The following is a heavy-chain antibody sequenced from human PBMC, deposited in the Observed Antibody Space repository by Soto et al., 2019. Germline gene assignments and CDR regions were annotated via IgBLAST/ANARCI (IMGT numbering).Heavy chain of an antibody. D-gene: IGHD6-19*01. CDR1: CLSFSGYY. CDR3: ARGDSSGWYYFDY. Sequence: TLSLTCAVYCLSFSGYYWSWILDPPGKGLELIGEINHSGSTNYNPSLKSRVTISVDTSKNQFSLKLSSVTAADTAVYYCARGDSSGWYYFDYWGQGTLVTVSS. V-gene: IGHV4-34*01. J-gene: IGHJ4*02. CDR2: INHSGST.